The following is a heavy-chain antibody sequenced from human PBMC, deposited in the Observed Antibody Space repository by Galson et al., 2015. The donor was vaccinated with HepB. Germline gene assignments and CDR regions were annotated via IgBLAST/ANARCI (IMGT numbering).Heavy chain of an antibody. V-gene: IGHV1-69*04. CDR3: ARERVAASWYFDY. Sequence: SVKVSCKASGGTFSSYAISWVRQAPGQGLEWMGRIIPILGIANYAQKFQGRVTITADKSTSTAYMELSSLRSEDTAVYYCARERVAASWYFDYWGQGTLVTVSS. D-gene: IGHD2-15*01. J-gene: IGHJ4*02. CDR1: GGTFSSYA. CDR2: IIPILGIA.